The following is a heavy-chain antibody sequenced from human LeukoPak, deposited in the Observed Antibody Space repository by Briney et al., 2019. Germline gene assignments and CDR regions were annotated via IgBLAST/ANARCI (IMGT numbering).Heavy chain of an antibody. D-gene: IGHD3-9*01. CDR1: GYTFTGYY. CDR2: INPNSGGT. Sequence: ASVKVSCKASGYTFTGYYMHWVRQAPGQGLEWMGRINPNSGGTNYAQKFQGRVTMTRDTSISTAYMELSRLRSDDTAVYYCARLDRGILTTNDAFDIWGQGTMVTVSS. V-gene: IGHV1-2*06. J-gene: IGHJ3*02. CDR3: ARLDRGILTTNDAFDI.